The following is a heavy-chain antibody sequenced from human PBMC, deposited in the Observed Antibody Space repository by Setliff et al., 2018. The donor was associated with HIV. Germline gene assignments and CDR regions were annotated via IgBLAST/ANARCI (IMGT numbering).Heavy chain of an antibody. CDR3: ARVTILTHSFDY. J-gene: IGHJ4*02. V-gene: IGHV5-51*01. CDR2: VYPGDSDT. CDR1: GYRFTSHW. D-gene: IGHD3-3*01. Sequence: GESLKISCKGSGYRFTSHWIGWVRQMPGKGLEWLGIVYPGDSDTRYNPSYQGHVTISADKSTNTAYLQWYDLKASDTAIYSCARVTILTHSFDYWGQGTLVTVSS.